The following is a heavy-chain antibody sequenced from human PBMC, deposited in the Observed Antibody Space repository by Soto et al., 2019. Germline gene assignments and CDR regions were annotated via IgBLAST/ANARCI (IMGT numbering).Heavy chain of an antibody. CDR2: ISVFNGFA. V-gene: IGHV1-18*01. CDR3: SKHGTTWFAS. D-gene: IGHD1-1*01. J-gene: IGHJ5*01. Sequence: QVQLVQSGPELKKPGASVKVSCKTFGYSFHNSGISWVRQAPGQGLEWMGWISVFNGFAHYAHKFQGRVIMTADTFTITAYMDLRGLRSDDTAMYYCSKHGTTWFASWGQGSPVTVSS. CDR1: GYSFHNSG.